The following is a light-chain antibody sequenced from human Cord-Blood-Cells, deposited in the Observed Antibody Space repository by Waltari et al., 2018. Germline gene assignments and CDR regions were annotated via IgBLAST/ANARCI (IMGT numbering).Light chain of an antibody. CDR1: SSDVGGYNY. J-gene: IGLJ3*02. CDR2: DVS. CDR3: SSYTSSSTWV. Sequence: QSALTQPASVSGSPGQSITIPCTGTSSDVGGYNYVSWYQQHPGKAPKLMIYDVSNRPSGVSNRFSGSKSGNTASLTISGPQAEDEADYYCSSYTSSSTWVFGGGTKLTVL. V-gene: IGLV2-14*03.